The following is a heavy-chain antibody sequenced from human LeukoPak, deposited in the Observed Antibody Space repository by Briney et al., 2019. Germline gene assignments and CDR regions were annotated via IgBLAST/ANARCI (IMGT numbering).Heavy chain of an antibody. D-gene: IGHD4-17*01. Sequence: GASVKVSCKASGGTFSSYAISWVRQAPGQGLEWMGRIIPILGIANYAQKFQGRVTITADKSTSTAYMELSSLRSEDTAVYYCARGDYGDFHFDYWGQGTLVTVSS. J-gene: IGHJ4*02. CDR1: GGTFSSYA. CDR2: IIPILGIA. CDR3: ARGDYGDFHFDY. V-gene: IGHV1-69*04.